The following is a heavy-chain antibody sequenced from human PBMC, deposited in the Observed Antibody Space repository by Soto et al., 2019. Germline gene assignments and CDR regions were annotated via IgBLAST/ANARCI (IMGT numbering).Heavy chain of an antibody. Sequence: ASVKVSCKASGFTFTSSAVQWVRQARGQRLEWIGWIVVGSGNTNYAQKFQERVTITRDMSTSTAYMELSSLRSEDTAVYYCAAGTGGTYYDFWSGQRDYYYGMDVWGQGTTVTVSS. V-gene: IGHV1-58*01. J-gene: IGHJ6*02. D-gene: IGHD3-3*01. CDR3: AAGTGGTYYDFWSGQRDYYYGMDV. CDR2: IVVGSGNT. CDR1: GFTFTSSA.